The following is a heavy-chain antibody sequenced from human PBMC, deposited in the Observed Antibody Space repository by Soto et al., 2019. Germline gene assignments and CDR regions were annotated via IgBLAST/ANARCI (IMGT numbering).Heavy chain of an antibody. V-gene: IGHV3-33*01. D-gene: IGHD3-10*01. J-gene: IGHJ3*01. Sequence: QVQLVESGGGVVQPERSLRLSCAASGFSVRTSGMHWVRQAPGKGLEWVALIWNDGNNKVYADSVKGRFTISNDNSQNTIYLQMDSLRGEDTALYCCATDDNLQGNAFDVWGQGTMVTVSS. CDR1: GFSVRTSG. CDR2: IWNDGNNK. CDR3: ATDDNLQGNAFDV.